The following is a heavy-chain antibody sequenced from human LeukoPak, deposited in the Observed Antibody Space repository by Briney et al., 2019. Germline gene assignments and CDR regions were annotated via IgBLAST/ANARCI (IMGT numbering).Heavy chain of an antibody. Sequence: GESLKISCKGSGYSFTSYWIGWVRQMPGKGLDWMGIIYPGDSDTRYSPSFQGQVTISADKSISTAYLQWSSLKASDTAMYYCARRVDLSSPSDWFDPWGQGTLVTVSS. CDR1: GYSFTSYW. CDR3: ARRVDLSSPSDWFDP. J-gene: IGHJ5*02. D-gene: IGHD5-12*01. V-gene: IGHV5-51*01. CDR2: IYPGDSDT.